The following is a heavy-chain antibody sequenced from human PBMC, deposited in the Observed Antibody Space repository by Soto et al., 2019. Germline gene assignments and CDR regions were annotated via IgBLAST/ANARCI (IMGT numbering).Heavy chain of an antibody. CDR2: IIPILGIA. J-gene: IGHJ6*03. D-gene: IGHD2-15*01. V-gene: IGHV1-69*10. CDR3: ARSYCSGGSCYRSVSGYYYMDV. Sequence: ASVKVSCKASGGTFSSYTISWVRQAPGQGLEWMGGIIPILGIANYAQKFQGRVTITADKSTSTAYMELSSLRSEDTAVYYCARSYCSGGSCYRSVSGYYYMDVWGKGTTVTVSS. CDR1: GGTFSSYT.